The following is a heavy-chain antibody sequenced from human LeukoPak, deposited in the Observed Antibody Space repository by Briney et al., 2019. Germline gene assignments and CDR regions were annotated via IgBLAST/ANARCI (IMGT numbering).Heavy chain of an antibody. CDR1: GFTFSGYD. V-gene: IGHV3-48*04. J-gene: IGHJ4*02. CDR3: ARESQIAARPHFDY. D-gene: IGHD6-6*01. Sequence: PGGPLRLSCAASGFTFSGYDMSWVREARGKGREGVSYTSSSSSTIYYADCVKRRFTISRDNAKNSLYQQMNSLRAEDTAVYYCARESQIAARPHFDYWGQGTLVTVSS. CDR2: TSSSSSTI.